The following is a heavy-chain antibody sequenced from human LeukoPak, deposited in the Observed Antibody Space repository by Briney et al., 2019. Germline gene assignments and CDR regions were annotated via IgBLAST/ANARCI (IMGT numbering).Heavy chain of an antibody. CDR2: THYSASI. CDR3: ARGVYIAAAQYGY. CDR1: GGSINTYH. Sequence: PSETLSLTCTASGGSINTYHWSWIRQPPGKGLEWIGYTHYSASINYNPSLKSRVTISVDTSKNQFSLKLSSVTAADTAVYYCARGVYIAAAQYGYWGQGTLVTVSS. V-gene: IGHV4-59*01. D-gene: IGHD6-13*01. J-gene: IGHJ4*02.